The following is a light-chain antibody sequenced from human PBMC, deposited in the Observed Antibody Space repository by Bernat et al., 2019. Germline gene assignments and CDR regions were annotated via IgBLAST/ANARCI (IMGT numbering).Light chain of an antibody. CDR1: QSISSY. CDR3: QQSYSTPRT. CDR2: AAS. J-gene: IGKJ5*01. V-gene: IGKV1-39*01. Sequence: DIQMTQSPSSLSASVGDRVTITCRASQSISSYLNWYQQKPGKAPKLLIYAASSLQSGVPSRFSGSGSGTDFTFTISSLQPEDCATYYCQQSYSTPRTLGQGTRLAI.